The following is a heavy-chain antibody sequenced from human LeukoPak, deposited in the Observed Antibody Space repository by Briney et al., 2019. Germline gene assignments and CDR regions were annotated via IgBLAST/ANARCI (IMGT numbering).Heavy chain of an antibody. CDR2: INPNSGGT. V-gene: IGHV1-2*02. CDR3: ARVPIRGYSYGVHIDY. D-gene: IGHD5-18*01. J-gene: IGHJ4*02. CDR1: GYTFTGYY. Sequence: GASVKVSCKASGYTFTGYYMHWVRQAPGQGLEWMGWINPNSGGTNYAQKFQGRVTMTRDTSISTAYMELSRLRSDDTAVYYCARVPIRGYSYGVHIDYWGQGTLVTVSS.